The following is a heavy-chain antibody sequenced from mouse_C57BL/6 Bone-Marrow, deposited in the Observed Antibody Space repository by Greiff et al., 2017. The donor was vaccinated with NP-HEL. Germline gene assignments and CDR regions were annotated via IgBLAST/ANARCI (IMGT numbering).Heavy chain of an antibody. CDR3: ARGDLLPGFAY. V-gene: IGHV1-26*01. CDR2: INPNNGGT. J-gene: IGHJ3*01. CDR1: GYTFTDYY. Sequence: VQLQQSGPELVKPGASVKISCKASGYTFTDYYMNWVKQSHGKSLEWIGDINPNNGGTSYNQKFKGKATLTVDKSSSTAYMELRSLTSEDSAVYYCARGDLLPGFAYWGQGTLVTVSA. D-gene: IGHD2-1*01.